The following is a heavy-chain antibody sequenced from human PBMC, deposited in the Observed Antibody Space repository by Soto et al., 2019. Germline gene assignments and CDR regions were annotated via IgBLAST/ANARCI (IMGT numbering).Heavy chain of an antibody. D-gene: IGHD2-15*01. J-gene: IGHJ4*02. V-gene: IGHV3-21*01. CDR3: AIGSGAMVVVVAAALKYFDY. Sequence: EVQLVESGGGLVKPGGSLRLSCAASGFTFSSYSMNWVRQAPGKGLEWVSSISSSSSDIYYADSVKGRFTISRDNSKKSLYLQMDSLRAEDTAGYYCAIGSGAMVVVVAAALKYFDYLGQGTLVTVFS. CDR1: GFTFSSYS. CDR2: ISSSSSDI.